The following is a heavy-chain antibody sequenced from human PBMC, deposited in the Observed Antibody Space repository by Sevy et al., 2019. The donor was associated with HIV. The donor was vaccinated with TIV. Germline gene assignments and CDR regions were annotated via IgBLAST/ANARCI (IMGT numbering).Heavy chain of an antibody. CDR1: GFTFSNYA. V-gene: IGHV3-23*01. CDR2: ISGSGGST. J-gene: IGHJ4*02. D-gene: IGHD3-10*01. Sequence: GGPLRLSCAASGFTFSNYAMSWVRQAPGKGLEWVSAISGSGGSTYYVDSVKGRFTISRDNSKSTLYLQMNSLRAEDTAVFYCAKGSGFGELLPYYFDYWGQGTLVTVSS. CDR3: AKGSGFGELLPYYFDY.